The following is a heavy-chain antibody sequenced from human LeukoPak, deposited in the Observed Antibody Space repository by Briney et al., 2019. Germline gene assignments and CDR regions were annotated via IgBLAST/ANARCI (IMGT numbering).Heavy chain of an antibody. Sequence: ASVKVSCKASGGTFSSYAISWVRQAPGQGLEWMGRIIPILGIANYAQKFQGRVTITADKSTSTAYMELSSLRSEDTAVYYCARSDRGGDCYPWFDPWGQGTLVTVSS. J-gene: IGHJ5*02. V-gene: IGHV1-69*04. CDR1: GGTFSSYA. CDR3: ARSDRGGDCYPWFDP. D-gene: IGHD2-21*02. CDR2: IIPILGIA.